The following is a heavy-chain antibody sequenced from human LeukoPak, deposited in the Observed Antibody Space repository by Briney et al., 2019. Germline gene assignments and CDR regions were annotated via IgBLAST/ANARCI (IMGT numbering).Heavy chain of an antibody. Sequence: GASVKVSCKASGYTFTDYYMHWVRQAPGQGLEWMGRINPNSGGTNYAQKFQGRVTMTRDTSISTAYMDLSSLRSDDTAVYYCARDRGYLDGFDIWGQGTMVTVSS. CDR2: INPNSGGT. CDR3: ARDRGYLDGFDI. J-gene: IGHJ3*02. V-gene: IGHV1-2*06. CDR1: GYTFTDYY. D-gene: IGHD3-10*01.